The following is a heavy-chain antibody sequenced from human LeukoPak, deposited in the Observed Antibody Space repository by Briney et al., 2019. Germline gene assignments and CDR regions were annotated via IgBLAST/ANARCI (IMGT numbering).Heavy chain of an antibody. CDR3: ARGLDLGYFQR. Sequence: LTGGSLRLSCAASGFTFSSYGMHWVRQAPGKGLEWVAVIWYDGSNKYYADSVKGRFTISRDNSKNTLYLQMNSLRAEDTAVYHCARGLDLGYFQRWGQGTLVTVSS. V-gene: IGHV3-33*01. CDR1: GFTFSSYG. D-gene: IGHD4-11*01. CDR2: IWYDGSNK. J-gene: IGHJ1*01.